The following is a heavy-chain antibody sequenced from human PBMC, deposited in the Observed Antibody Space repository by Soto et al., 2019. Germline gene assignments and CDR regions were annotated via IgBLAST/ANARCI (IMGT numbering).Heavy chain of an antibody. CDR3: ARGPQKMTTVTIRHRNYYSYMDV. D-gene: IGHD4-17*01. CDR1: GYTFTSYD. V-gene: IGHV1-8*01. CDR2: MNPNSGNT. Sequence: ASVKVSCKASGYTFTSYDINWVRQATGQGLEWMGWMNPNSGNTGYAQKFQGRVTMTRNTSISTAYMELSSLRSEDTAVYYCARGPQKMTTVTIRHRNYYSYMDVWGKGTTVTVSS. J-gene: IGHJ6*03.